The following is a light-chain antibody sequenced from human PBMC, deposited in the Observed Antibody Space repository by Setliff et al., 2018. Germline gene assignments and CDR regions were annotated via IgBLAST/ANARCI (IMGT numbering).Light chain of an antibody. Sequence: QSALTQPASVSGSLGQSITISCIGTSSDIGGTNYVSWYQQHPGKAPKLMIYEVSNRPSGVSNRFSGSKSGNTASLTISGLQAEDEADYYCSSYTSSRTYLFGTGTKVTVL. CDR3: SSYTSSRTYL. V-gene: IGLV2-14*01. J-gene: IGLJ1*01. CDR2: EVS. CDR1: SSDIGGTNY.